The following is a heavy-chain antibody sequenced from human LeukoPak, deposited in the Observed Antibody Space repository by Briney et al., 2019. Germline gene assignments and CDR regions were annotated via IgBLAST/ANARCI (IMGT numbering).Heavy chain of an antibody. CDR3: TKSVAGRLDY. V-gene: IGHV3-23*01. CDR2: ISGNGGST. Sequence: GGSLRLSCAASGLSFSSYAMSWVRQAPGKGLEWVSVISGNGGSTDYADAVKDRFTSSRDNSKNTLFLQMNTLRAEDTAVYYCTKSVAGRLDYWGQGTLVTVSS. J-gene: IGHJ4*02. CDR1: GLSFSSYA. D-gene: IGHD2-15*01.